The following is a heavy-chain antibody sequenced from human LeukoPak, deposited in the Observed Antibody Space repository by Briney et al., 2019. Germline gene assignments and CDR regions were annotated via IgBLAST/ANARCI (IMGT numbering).Heavy chain of an antibody. J-gene: IGHJ5*02. V-gene: IGHV4-39*07. CDR3: ARGYSSSSGGWFDP. CDR2: IYYSGST. CDR1: GGSISSSSYY. D-gene: IGHD6-6*01. Sequence: SETLSLTYTVSGGSISSSSYYWGWIRQPPGKGLEWIGSIYYSGSTYYNPSLKSRVTISVDTSKNQFSLKLSSVTAADTAVYYCARGYSSSSGGWFDPWGQGTLVTVSS.